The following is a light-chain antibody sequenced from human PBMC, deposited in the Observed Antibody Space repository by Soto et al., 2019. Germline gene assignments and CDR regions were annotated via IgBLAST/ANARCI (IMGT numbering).Light chain of an antibody. V-gene: IGLV2-23*02. CDR3: CTYAGIYV. J-gene: IGLJ6*01. Sequence: QSALTQPASVSGSPGQSITISCTGTSSDVGRYNLVPWYQQHPGKAPKLLIYEVNKRPSGVSSRFSGSKSRNTASLTISGLQDEYEADYYCCTYAGIYVFGSGTKVTVX. CDR1: SSDVGRYNL. CDR2: EVN.